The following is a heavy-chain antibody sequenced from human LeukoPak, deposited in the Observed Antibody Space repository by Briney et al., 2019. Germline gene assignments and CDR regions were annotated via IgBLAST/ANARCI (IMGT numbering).Heavy chain of an antibody. J-gene: IGHJ4*02. Sequence: ASVKVSCKASGYTFTSYGISWVRQAPGQGLEWMGWISAYNGNTNYAQKLQGRVTMTTDTSTSTAYMELRSLRSDDTAVYYCARVEGSYYYDSSGYAGYWGQGTLVTVSS. CDR3: ARVEGSYYYDSSGYAGY. CDR1: GYTFTSYG. V-gene: IGHV1-18*01. D-gene: IGHD3-22*01. CDR2: ISAYNGNT.